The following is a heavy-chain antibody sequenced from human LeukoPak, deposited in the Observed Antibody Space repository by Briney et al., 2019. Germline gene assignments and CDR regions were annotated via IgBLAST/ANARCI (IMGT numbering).Heavy chain of an antibody. CDR3: ARVWD. CDR1: GLTVSSNY. J-gene: IGHJ4*02. CDR2: IYRGGET. Sequence: PGGSLRLSCAASGLTVSSNYMSWLRQSPGKGLEWVSGIYRGGETFYADSVRGRFTISRDNSKNTLYLQMNSLRAEDTAVYYCARVWDWGQGTLVTVSS. V-gene: IGHV3-53*01. D-gene: IGHD1-26*01.